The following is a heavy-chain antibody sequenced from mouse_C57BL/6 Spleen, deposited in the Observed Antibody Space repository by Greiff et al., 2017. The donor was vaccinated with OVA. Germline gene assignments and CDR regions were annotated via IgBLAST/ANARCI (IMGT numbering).Heavy chain of an antibody. J-gene: IGHJ3*01. CDR3: ARSHGSSYVGFAY. Sequence: VQLQQSVAELVRPGASVKLSCTASGFNIKNTYLHWVKQRPEQGLEWIGRIDPANGNTKYAPKFQGKATITADTSSNTAYLQLSSLTSEDTAIYYCARSHGSSYVGFAYWGQGTLVTVSA. V-gene: IGHV14-3*01. CDR2: IDPANGNT. CDR1: GFNIKNTY. D-gene: IGHD1-1*01.